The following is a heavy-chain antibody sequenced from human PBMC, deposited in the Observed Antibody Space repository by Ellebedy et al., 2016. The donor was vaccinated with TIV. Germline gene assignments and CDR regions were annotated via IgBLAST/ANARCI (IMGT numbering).Heavy chain of an antibody. CDR2: INHSGST. CDR3: ARGLRWLPNYYYYYGMDV. D-gene: IGHD6-19*01. J-gene: IGHJ6*02. CDR1: GGSISSYY. Sequence: SETLSLXXTVSGGSISSYYWSWIRQPPGKGLEWIGEINHSGSTNYNPSLKSRVTISVDTSKNQFSLKLSSVTAADTAVYYCARGLRWLPNYYYYYGMDVWGQGTTVTVSS. V-gene: IGHV4-34*01.